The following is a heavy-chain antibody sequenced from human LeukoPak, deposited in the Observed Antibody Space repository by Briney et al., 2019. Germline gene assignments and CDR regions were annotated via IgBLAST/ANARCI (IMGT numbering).Heavy chain of an antibody. CDR2: IWYDGSDK. V-gene: IGHV3-33*01. J-gene: IGHJ2*01. CDR3: VRDWYFDL. Sequence: PGGSLRLSCAASGFTFTNYAMQWVRQAPGTGLEWVAIIWYDGSDKYYTYSVKGRFTISRDNSKNTLYLQMNSLRVDDTAVYYCVRDWYFDLWGRGTRVTVSS. CDR1: GFTFTNYA.